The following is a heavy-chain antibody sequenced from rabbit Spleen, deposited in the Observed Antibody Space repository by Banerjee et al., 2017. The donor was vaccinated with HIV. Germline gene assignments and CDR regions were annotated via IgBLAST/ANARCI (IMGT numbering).Heavy chain of an antibody. V-gene: IGHV1S45*01. D-gene: IGHD5-1*01. CDR2: TYTSGVYT. CDR3: ARSVGEHYGSEL. Sequence: QEQLEESGGDLVKPGGTLTLTCTASGFSFSTSYYMCWVRQAPGKGLEWIACTYTSGVYTWYASWAKGRFTISKTSSTTVTLQMTSLTAADTATYFCARSVGEHYGSELWGPGTLVTVS. CDR1: GFSFSTSYY. J-gene: IGHJ4*01.